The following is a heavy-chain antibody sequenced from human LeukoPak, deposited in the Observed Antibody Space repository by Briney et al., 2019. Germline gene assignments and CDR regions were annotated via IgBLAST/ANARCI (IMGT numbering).Heavy chain of an antibody. D-gene: IGHD2-15*01. J-gene: IGHJ4*02. CDR3: ARGPGPYCSGGSCYPNYLFDY. CDR1: GGSFSGYY. V-gene: IGHV4-34*01. CDR2: INHSGST. Sequence: SSETLSLTCAVYGGSFSGYYWSWIRQPPGKGLEWIGEINHSGSTNYNPSLKSRVTISVDTSKNQFSLKLSSVTAADTAVYYCARGPGPYCSGGSCYPNYLFDYWGQGTLVTVSS.